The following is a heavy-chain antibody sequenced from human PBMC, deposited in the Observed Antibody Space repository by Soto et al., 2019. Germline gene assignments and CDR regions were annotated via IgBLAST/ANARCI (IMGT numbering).Heavy chain of an antibody. J-gene: IGHJ4*02. CDR3: AKERAPTTAFDY. Sequence: GGSLRLSCAASGFTFSRDGMSWVRQAPGKGLEWVSLVTDNGRSTYYADSVKGRFTTSRDNTKNTLFLQMNSLRAEDTAVYYCAKERAPTTAFDYWGQGALLTVFS. CDR2: VTDNGRST. CDR1: GFTFSRDG. V-gene: IGHV3-23*01. D-gene: IGHD5-12*01.